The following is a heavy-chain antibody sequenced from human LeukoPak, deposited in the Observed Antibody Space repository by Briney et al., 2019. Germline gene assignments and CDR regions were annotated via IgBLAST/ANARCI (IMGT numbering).Heavy chain of an antibody. J-gene: IGHJ4*02. Sequence: ASVKVSCKASGYTFTSYDINWVRQATGQGLEWMGWMNPNSGNTGYAQKFQGRVTITRNTSISTAYMELSSLRSEDTAAYYCARVGTVTLYYFDYWGQGTLVTVSS. CDR1: GYTFTSYD. CDR3: ARVGTVTLYYFDY. V-gene: IGHV1-8*03. D-gene: IGHD4-17*01. CDR2: MNPNSGNT.